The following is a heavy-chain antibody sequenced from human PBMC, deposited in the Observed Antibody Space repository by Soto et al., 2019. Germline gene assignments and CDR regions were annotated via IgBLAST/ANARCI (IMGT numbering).Heavy chain of an antibody. D-gene: IGHD5-12*01. CDR3: AKSPRGEMATD. J-gene: IGHJ4*02. CDR2: INTYNGMT. CDR1: GYTFINYH. Sequence: QVQLVQSGGEVKKPGASVTVSCKASGYTFINYHITWVRQAPGQGLEWMAWINTYNGMTDYAQKFQGRVTITIDTTTSTAYMELRNLGSDDTAVYFCAKSPRGEMATDWGQGTLVTVSS. V-gene: IGHV1-18*01.